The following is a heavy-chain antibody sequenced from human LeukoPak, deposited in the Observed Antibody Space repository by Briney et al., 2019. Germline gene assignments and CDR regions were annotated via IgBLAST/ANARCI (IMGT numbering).Heavy chain of an antibody. CDR3: ARDIAVADNSFDY. CDR2: ISGSGGST. D-gene: IGHD6-19*01. CDR1: GSTFSSYA. Sequence: PGGSLRLSCAASGSTFSSYAMSWVRQAPGKGLEWVSAISGSGGSTYYADSVKGRFTISRDNSKNTLYLQMNSLRAEDTAVYYCARDIAVADNSFDYWGQGTLVTVSS. J-gene: IGHJ4*02. V-gene: IGHV3-23*01.